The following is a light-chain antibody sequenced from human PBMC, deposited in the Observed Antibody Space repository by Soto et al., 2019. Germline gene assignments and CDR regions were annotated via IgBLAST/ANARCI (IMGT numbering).Light chain of an antibody. V-gene: IGKV1-27*01. CDR3: QQYYSYPLT. Sequence: DVQMTQSPSSLSAFVGDRVTITCRASQGIGTYLAWFQQKPGKVPKLLIYATSTLQSGVPSRFSGSGSGTDFTLTINSLQPEDVGTYYCQQYYSYPLTFGGGTKVEIK. CDR2: ATS. J-gene: IGKJ4*01. CDR1: QGIGTY.